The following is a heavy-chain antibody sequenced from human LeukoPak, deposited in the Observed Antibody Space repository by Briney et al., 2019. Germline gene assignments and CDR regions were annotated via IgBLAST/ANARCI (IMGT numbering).Heavy chain of an antibody. V-gene: IGHV3-21*01. D-gene: IGHD3-22*01. CDR2: ISSSSSYI. CDR3: ARVNYDSSGYYY. Sequence: GGSLRLSCAASGFTFSSYAMSWVRQAPGKGLEWVSSISSSSSYIYYADSVKGRFTISRDNAKNSLYLQMNSLRAEDTAVYYCARVNYDSSGYYYWGQGTLVTVSS. J-gene: IGHJ4*02. CDR1: GFTFSSYA.